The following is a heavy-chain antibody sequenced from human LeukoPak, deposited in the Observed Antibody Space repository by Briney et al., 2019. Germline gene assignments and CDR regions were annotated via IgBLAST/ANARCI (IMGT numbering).Heavy chain of an antibody. CDR2: IIPIFGTA. J-gene: IGHJ6*01. CDR1: GGTFSSYA. V-gene: IGHV1-69*13. Sequence: SVKVSCKASGGTFSSYAISWVRQAPGQGLEWMGGIIPIFGTANYAQKFQGRVTITADESTSTAYMELSSLISEDTAVYYCARVLERRLDYYYGMDVWGQGTTVTVSS. CDR3: ARVLERRLDYYYGMDV. D-gene: IGHD1-1*01.